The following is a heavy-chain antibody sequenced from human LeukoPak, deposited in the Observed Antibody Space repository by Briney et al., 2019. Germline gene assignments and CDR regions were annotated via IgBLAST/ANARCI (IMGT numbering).Heavy chain of an antibody. CDR1: GYTFTSYD. J-gene: IGHJ4*02. Sequence: ASVKVSCKASGYTFTSYDINWVRQATGQGLEWMGWMNPNSGNTGYAQKFRGRVTMTRNTSISTAYMELSSLRSEDTAVYYCRLAGAPGGYFDYWGQGTLVTVSS. D-gene: IGHD4/OR15-4a*01. CDR2: MNPNSGNT. V-gene: IGHV1-8*01. CDR3: RLAGAPGGYFDY.